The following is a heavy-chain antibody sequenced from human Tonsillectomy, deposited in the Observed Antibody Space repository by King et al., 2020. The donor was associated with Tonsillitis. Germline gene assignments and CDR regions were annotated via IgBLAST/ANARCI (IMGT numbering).Heavy chain of an antibody. Sequence: VQLQESGPGLVKPSETLSLTCAVSGYSISSGYYWGWIRQPPGKGLEWIGSIYHSGSTYYNPSLKSRVTISVDTSKNQFSLKLSSVTAADTAVYYCARGPPTVTPTDYFDYWGQGTLVTVSS. J-gene: IGHJ4*02. CDR2: IYHSGST. CDR3: ARGPPTVTPTDYFDY. CDR1: GYSISSGYY. V-gene: IGHV4-38-2*01. D-gene: IGHD4-17*01.